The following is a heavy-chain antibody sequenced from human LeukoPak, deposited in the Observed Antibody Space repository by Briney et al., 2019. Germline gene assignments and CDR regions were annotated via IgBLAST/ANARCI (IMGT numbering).Heavy chain of an antibody. D-gene: IGHD1-1*01. CDR1: GYSISSGYY. CDR2: IYHSGST. Sequence: PSETLSLTCAVSGYSISSGYYWGWIRQPPGKGLEWIGSIYHSGSTYYNPSLKSRVTISVDTSKNQFSLKLSSETAADTAVYYCARLQLDFDYWGQGTLVTVSS. CDR3: ARLQLDFDY. J-gene: IGHJ4*02. V-gene: IGHV4-38-2*01.